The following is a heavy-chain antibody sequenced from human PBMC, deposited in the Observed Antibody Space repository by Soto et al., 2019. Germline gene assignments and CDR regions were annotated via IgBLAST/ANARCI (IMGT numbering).Heavy chain of an antibody. Sequence: SETLSLTCTVSGGSISSYYWSWIRQPPGKGLEWIGYIYYSGSTNYNPSLKSRVTISVDTSKNQFSLKLSSVTAADTAVYYCARVTVLRFLEWLYDYWGQGTLVTVSS. D-gene: IGHD3-3*01. CDR3: ARVTVLRFLEWLYDY. J-gene: IGHJ4*02. CDR1: GGSISSYY. V-gene: IGHV4-59*01. CDR2: IYYSGST.